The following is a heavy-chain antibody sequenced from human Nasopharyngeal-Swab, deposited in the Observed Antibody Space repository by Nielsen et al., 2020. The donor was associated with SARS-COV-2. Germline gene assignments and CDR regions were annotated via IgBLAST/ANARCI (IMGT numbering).Heavy chain of an antibody. CDR2: MNSDGSRT. CDR3: ARGAAVVDKLLDY. J-gene: IGHJ4*02. CDR1: GFTFSSYW. V-gene: IGHV3-74*01. D-gene: IGHD3-22*01. Sequence: GGSLRLSCAASGFTFSSYWMHWVRQAPGKGPVCVSRMNSDGSRTSYADSVQGRFTISRDNAKNTLYLQMNSLRAEDTAVYYCARGAAVVDKLLDYWGQGTLVTVSS.